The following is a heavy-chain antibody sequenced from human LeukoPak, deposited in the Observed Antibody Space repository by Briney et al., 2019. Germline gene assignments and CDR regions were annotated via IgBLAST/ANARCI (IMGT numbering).Heavy chain of an antibody. CDR2: INHRGSP. D-gene: IGHD6-13*01. CDR1: GGSFSGYY. Sequence: PSETLSLTCAVYGGSFSGYYWSWIRQPPGEGLEWAGEINHRGSPNYSPSLKGRVTISVDTSKSQFSLKLSSVTAADTAVYYGARRSSWYGALYYFDYWGQGTLVTVSS. J-gene: IGHJ4*02. V-gene: IGHV4-34*01. CDR3: ARRSSWYGALYYFDY.